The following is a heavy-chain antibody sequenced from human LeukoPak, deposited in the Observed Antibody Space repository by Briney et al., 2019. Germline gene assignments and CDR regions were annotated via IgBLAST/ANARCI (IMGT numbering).Heavy chain of an antibody. CDR3: ARASPGSSPFDY. CDR1: GFTVSSNY. J-gene: IGHJ4*02. D-gene: IGHD6-6*01. V-gene: IGHV3-53*01. CDR2: IYSGGST. Sequence: PGGSLRLSCAASGFTVSSNYMSWVRQAPGKGLEWVSVIYSGGSTYYADSVKGRFTISRDNSKNTLYLQVNSLRAEDTAVYYCARASPGSSPFDYWGQGTLVTVSS.